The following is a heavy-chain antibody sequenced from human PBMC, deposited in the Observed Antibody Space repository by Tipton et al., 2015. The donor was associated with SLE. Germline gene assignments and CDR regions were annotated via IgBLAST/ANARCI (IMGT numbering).Heavy chain of an antibody. Sequence: RSLRLSCAASGFTFSGFGMHWVRQAPGKGLEWVALISYDGSEIYYADSVKGRFTISRDNSKNTLYLQMSSLRPEDTAVYYCAKNAEKHCGGDCSPFDYWGQGTLVTVSS. CDR3: AKNAEKHCGGDCSPFDY. D-gene: IGHD2-21*01. CDR2: ISYDGSEI. V-gene: IGHV3-30*18. CDR1: GFTFSGFG. J-gene: IGHJ4*02.